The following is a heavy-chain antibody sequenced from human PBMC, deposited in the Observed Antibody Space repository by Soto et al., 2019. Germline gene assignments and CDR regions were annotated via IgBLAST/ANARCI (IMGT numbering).Heavy chain of an antibody. J-gene: IGHJ3*02. CDR1: GGSISSYY. CDR2: IYYSGST. V-gene: IGHV4-59*01. Sequence: PSETLSLTCTVSGGSISSYYWSWIRQPPGKGLEWIGYIYYSGSTNYNPSLKSRVTISVDTSKNQFSLKLSSVTAADTAVYYCASFGGSGLQRAFDIWGQGTRATV. D-gene: IGHD3-10*01. CDR3: ASFGGSGLQRAFDI.